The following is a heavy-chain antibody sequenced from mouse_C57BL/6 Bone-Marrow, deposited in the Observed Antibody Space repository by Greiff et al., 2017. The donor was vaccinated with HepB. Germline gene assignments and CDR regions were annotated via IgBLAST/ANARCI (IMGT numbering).Heavy chain of an antibody. CDR3: ARGEYHWYFDV. J-gene: IGHJ1*03. Sequence: QVQLQQSGAELVRPGPSVKVSCKASGYAFTNYLIEWVKQRPGQGLEWIGVINPGSGGTNYNEKFKGKATLTADKSSSTAYMQLSSLTSEDSAVYFCARGEYHWYFDVWGTGTTVTVSS. V-gene: IGHV1-54*01. D-gene: IGHD5-1*01. CDR2: INPGSGGT. CDR1: GYAFTNYL.